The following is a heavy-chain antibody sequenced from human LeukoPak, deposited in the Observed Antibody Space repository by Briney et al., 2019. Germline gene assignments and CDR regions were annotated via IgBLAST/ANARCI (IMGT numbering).Heavy chain of an antibody. CDR3: ARKQYSGSYSSFDY. D-gene: IGHD1-26*01. Sequence: GESLKISWKGSGYSFTSYWIGWVRQMPGKGLELMGIIYPGDSDTRYRPSFQGQVTISADKSISTAYLHWSSLKAWDTAMYDCARKQYSGSYSSFDYWGQGTLVTVSS. CDR1: GYSFTSYW. J-gene: IGHJ4*02. V-gene: IGHV5-51*01. CDR2: IYPGDSDT.